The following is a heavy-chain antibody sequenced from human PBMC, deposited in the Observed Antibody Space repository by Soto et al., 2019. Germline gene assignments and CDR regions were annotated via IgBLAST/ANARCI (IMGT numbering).Heavy chain of an antibody. CDR1: GFTFSSFG. V-gene: IGHV3-30*18. D-gene: IGHD6-19*01. CDR2: ISYDGSSD. Sequence: QMQLVESGGGVVQPGRSLRLSCAASGFTFSSFGMHWVRQAPGKGLEWVALISYDGSSDYYVDSVKGRFTISRDKSKNTLYLQMNSLRPEDTAVYYCAKDRGWSSADLEYWGQGTLVTVSS. CDR3: AKDRGWSSADLEY. J-gene: IGHJ4*02.